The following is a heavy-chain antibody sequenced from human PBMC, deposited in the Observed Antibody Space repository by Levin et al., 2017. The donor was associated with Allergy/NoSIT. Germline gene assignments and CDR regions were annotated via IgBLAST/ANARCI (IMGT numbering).Heavy chain of an antibody. CDR2: IWYDGSNK. J-gene: IGHJ3*02. CDR3: AKTDYYGSGSYKRGAFDI. Sequence: SCAASGFTFSSYGMHWVRQAPGKGLEWVAVIWYDGSNKYYADSVKGRFTISRDNSKNTLYLQMNSLRAEDTAVYYCAKTDYYGSGSYKRGAFDIWGQGTMVTVSS. D-gene: IGHD3-10*01. V-gene: IGHV3-33*06. CDR1: GFTFSSYG.